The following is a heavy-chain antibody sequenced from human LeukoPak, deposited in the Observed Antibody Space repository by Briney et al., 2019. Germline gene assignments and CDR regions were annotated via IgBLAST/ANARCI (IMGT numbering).Heavy chain of an antibody. CDR2: ISSSSSYI. J-gene: IGHJ3*02. D-gene: IGHD4-23*01. Sequence: GGSLRLSCAASGFTFSSYSMNWVRQAPGKGLEWVSSISSSSSYIYYADSVKGRFTISRDNAKNSLYLQMNSLRAEDTAVYYCARDVPVGDAFDIWGQGTMVTVSS. CDR3: ARDVPVGDAFDI. CDR1: GFTFSSYS. V-gene: IGHV3-21*01.